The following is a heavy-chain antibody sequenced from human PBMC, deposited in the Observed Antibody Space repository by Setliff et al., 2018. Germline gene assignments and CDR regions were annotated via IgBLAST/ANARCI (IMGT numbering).Heavy chain of an antibody. CDR3: ARENGYCSGGTCYFMFDY. D-gene: IGHD2-15*01. CDR2: IHFSGTT. J-gene: IGHJ4*02. Sequence: SETLSLTCTVSDGSSSSHYWSWIRQPPGKGLEWIGYIHFSGTTNYNPSLKSRVTLSLDTSKNQFSLELSSVTAADTAMYYCARENGYCSGGTCYFMFDYWGQGTLVTVS. CDR1: DGSSSSHY. V-gene: IGHV4-59*11.